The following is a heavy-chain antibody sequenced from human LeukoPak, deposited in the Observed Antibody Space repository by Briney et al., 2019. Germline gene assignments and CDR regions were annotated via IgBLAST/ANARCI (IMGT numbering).Heavy chain of an antibody. CDR3: ARESYYYDSSGHYYYYMDV. CDR2: ISAYNGNT. J-gene: IGHJ6*03. CDR1: GGTFSSYA. V-gene: IGHV1-18*01. Sequence: ASVKVSCKASGGTFSSYAISWVRQAPGQGLEWMGWISAYNGNTNYAQKLQGRVTMTTDTSTSTAYMELRSLRSDDTAVYYCARESYYYDSSGHYYYYMDVWGKGTTVTVSS. D-gene: IGHD3-22*01.